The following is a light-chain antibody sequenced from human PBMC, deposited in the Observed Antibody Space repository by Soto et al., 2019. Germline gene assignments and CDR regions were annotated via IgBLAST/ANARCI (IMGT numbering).Light chain of an antibody. CDR2: DNN. CDR3: QSYDSGLSGSV. V-gene: IGLV1-40*01. J-gene: IGLJ7*01. CDR1: SSNIGAGYD. Sequence: QSVLTQSPSVSGAPGQRVTISCTGSSSNIGAGYDVHWYQKLPGTAPKLLIYDNNTRPSGVPDRFSGSKSGTSASLAITGLQAEDEAEYYCQSYDSGLSGSVFGGGTQLTVL.